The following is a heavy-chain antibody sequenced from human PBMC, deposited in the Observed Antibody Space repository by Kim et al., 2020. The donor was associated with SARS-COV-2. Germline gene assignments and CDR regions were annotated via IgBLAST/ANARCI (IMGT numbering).Heavy chain of an antibody. Sequence: SVKVSCKASGGTFSSYTISWVRQAPGQGLEWMGRIIPILGIANYAQKFQGRVTITADKSTSTAYMELSSLRSEDTAVYYCARADGSGSYYQDYWGQGTLVTVSS. CDR1: GGTFSSYT. V-gene: IGHV1-69*02. D-gene: IGHD3-10*01. CDR3: ARADGSGSYYQDY. CDR2: IIPILGIA. J-gene: IGHJ4*02.